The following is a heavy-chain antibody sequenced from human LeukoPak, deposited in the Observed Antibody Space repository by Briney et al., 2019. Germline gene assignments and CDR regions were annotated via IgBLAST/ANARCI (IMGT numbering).Heavy chain of an antibody. D-gene: IGHD3-9*01. CDR2: INPKTGGA. CDR1: GYTFIDYY. CDR3: ARGRGVRYFDWLLGFKEYDY. V-gene: IGHV1-2*02. Sequence: ASVKVSCKASGYTFIDYYLHWVRQAPGQGLEWMGWINPKTGGAKYAQRLQGRVTMTRDTSISTAYMELSRLRSDDTAVYYCARGRGVRYFDWLLGFKEYDYWGQGTLVTVSS. J-gene: IGHJ4*02.